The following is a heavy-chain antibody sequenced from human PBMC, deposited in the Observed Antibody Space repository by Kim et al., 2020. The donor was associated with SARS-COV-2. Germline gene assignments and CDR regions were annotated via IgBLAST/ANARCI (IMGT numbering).Heavy chain of an antibody. D-gene: IGHD3-9*01. J-gene: IGHJ4*02. V-gene: IGHV1-69*01. CDR2: TA. CDR3: ASLTHTDIDY. Sequence: TANYARKFQGRVTMTADESTSTACMELSSLRSEDTAVYYCASLTHTDIDYWGQGTLVTVSS.